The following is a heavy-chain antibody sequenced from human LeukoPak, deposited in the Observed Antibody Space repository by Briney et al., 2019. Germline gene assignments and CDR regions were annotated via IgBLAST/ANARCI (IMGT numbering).Heavy chain of an antibody. V-gene: IGHV1-2*02. CDR2: INPNSGGT. CDR1: GYTFTGYY. D-gene: IGHD3-3*01. J-gene: IGHJ6*03. CDR3: ARGRAGPLEWFVYYYMDV. Sequence: ASVKVSCKASGYTFTGYYMHWVRQAPGQGLEWMGWINPNSGGTNYAQKFQGRVTMTRDTSISTAYMELSRLRSDDTAVYYCARGRAGPLEWFVYYYMDVWGKGTTVTVSS.